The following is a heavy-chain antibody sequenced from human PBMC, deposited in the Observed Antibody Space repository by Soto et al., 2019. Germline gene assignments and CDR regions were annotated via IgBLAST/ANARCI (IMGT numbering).Heavy chain of an antibody. CDR3: ATCSGPSCHRGREWFDP. J-gene: IGHJ5*02. Sequence: QVQLVQSGAEVKKPGASVKVSCTASGYTFSSFGITWVRQAPGQGLEWMGWISTYNGNTNYAQKLKGRVTMTIDTSTSTAYMELRSLRSDDTAMYYCATCSGPSCHRGREWFDPWGQGTLVTVSA. CDR2: ISTYNGNT. CDR1: GYTFSSFG. V-gene: IGHV1-18*04. D-gene: IGHD2-2*01.